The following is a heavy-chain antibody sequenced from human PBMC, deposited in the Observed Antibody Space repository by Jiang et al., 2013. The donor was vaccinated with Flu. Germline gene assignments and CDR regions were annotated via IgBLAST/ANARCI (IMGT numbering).Heavy chain of an antibody. CDR1: GFTVSNNY. J-gene: IGHJ4*02. Sequence: PGGSLRLSCAASGFTVSNNYLSWVRQTPEKGLEWVSVIYSGGSTFYADSVKGRFTISRDDSNNILYLQMNSLRAEDTAVYYCTRAGHTGSYSFDYWGQGTLVTVSS. V-gene: IGHV3-66*01. CDR3: TRAGHTGSYSFDY. CDR2: IYSGGST. D-gene: IGHD1-26*01.